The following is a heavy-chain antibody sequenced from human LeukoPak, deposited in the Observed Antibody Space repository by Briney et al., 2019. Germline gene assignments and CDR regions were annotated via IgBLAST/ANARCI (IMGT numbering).Heavy chain of an antibody. Sequence: PGGSLRLSCAASGFTFSSYGMSWVRQAPGKGLEWVSAISGSGGSTYYADSVKGRFTISRDNSKNTLYLQMNSLRAEDTAVYYCAKVTYAYLYDSSGYYPTWGQGTLVTVSS. CDR2: ISGSGGST. J-gene: IGHJ4*02. CDR1: GFTFSSYG. V-gene: IGHV3-23*01. CDR3: AKVTYAYLYDSSGYYPT. D-gene: IGHD3-22*01.